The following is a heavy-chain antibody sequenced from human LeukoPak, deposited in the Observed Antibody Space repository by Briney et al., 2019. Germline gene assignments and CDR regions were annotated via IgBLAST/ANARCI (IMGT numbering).Heavy chain of an antibody. CDR1: GYSFSDYY. CDR2: INPKSGGT. D-gene: IGHD2/OR15-2a*01. V-gene: IGHV1-2*02. J-gene: IGHJ5*02. CDR3: ARPLGSLKEYWWFDP. Sequence: ASVKVSCTASGYSFSDYYIHWLRQAPGQGLEWMGWINPKSGGTNYAQNFQGRVTMTRDTSSTTVYMELTRLRSDDTAVYYCARPLGSLKEYWWFDPWGQGTLVTVSS.